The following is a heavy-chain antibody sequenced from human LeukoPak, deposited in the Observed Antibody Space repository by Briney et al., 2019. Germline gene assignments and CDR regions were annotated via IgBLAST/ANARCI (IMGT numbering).Heavy chain of an antibody. Sequence: PSETLSLTCAVYGGSFSGYYWSWIRQPPGKGLEWIGEINHSGSTNYNPSLKSRVTISVDTSKNQFSLKLSSVTAADTAVYYCASIAGGLPRQYYDFWSGFPGGRPFDPWGQGTLVTVSS. D-gene: IGHD3-3*01. CDR1: GGSFSGYY. CDR3: ASIAGGLPRQYYDFWSGFPGGRPFDP. V-gene: IGHV4-34*01. J-gene: IGHJ5*02. CDR2: INHSGST.